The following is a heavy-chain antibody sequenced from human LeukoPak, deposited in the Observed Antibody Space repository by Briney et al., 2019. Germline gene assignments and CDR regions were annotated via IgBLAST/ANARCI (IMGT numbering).Heavy chain of an antibody. CDR1: GFTFSSYA. CDR3: ARVKPRYYDFWSGYYEIGYFDY. CDR2: ISYDGSNK. D-gene: IGHD3-3*01. V-gene: IGHV3-30-3*01. Sequence: PGGSLRLSCAASGFTFSSYAMHWVRQAPGKGLEWVAVISYDGSNKYYADSVKGRFTISRDNSKNTLYLQMNSLRAEDTAVYYCARVKPRYYDFWSGYYEIGYFDYWGQGTLVTVSS. J-gene: IGHJ4*02.